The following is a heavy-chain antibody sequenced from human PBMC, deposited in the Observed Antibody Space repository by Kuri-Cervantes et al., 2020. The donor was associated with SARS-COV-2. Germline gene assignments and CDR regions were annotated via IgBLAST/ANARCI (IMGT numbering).Heavy chain of an antibody. V-gene: IGHV4-39*01. J-gene: IGHJ4*02. CDR3: ARRLPYYFDY. D-gene: IGHD4-11*01. CDR1: RGSIDRSPYY. CDR2: ILYNGNT. Sequence: SETLSLTCTVSRGSIDRSPYYWGWIRQPPGKGLEWIGSILYNGNTHYKASFNSRVTISVDTSKNQFSLKLSSVTAADTAVYYCARRLPYYFDYWGQGTLVTVSS.